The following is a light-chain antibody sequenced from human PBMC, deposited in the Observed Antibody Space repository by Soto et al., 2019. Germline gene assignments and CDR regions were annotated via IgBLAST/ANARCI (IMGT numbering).Light chain of an antibody. J-gene: IGKJ3*01. V-gene: IGKV3-15*01. Sequence: EIVMTQSPPTLSVSPGERATLSCRASQTVTYNLAWYQQKPGQPPRLLIYGASTRATGIPARFSGSGSGTEFTLTISSLQSEDFAVYYCQHYNYWPFTFGPGTKVDFK. CDR2: GAS. CDR1: QTVTYN. CDR3: QHYNYWPFT.